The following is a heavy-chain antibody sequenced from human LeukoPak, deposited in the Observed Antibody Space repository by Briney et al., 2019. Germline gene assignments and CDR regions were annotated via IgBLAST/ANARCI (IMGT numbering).Heavy chain of an antibody. CDR2: IKEDGSEK. V-gene: IGHV3-7*03. CDR1: EFTFSSYW. CDR3: ARDKTYSSSWYGYDY. J-gene: IGHJ4*02. D-gene: IGHD6-13*01. Sequence: GGSLRLSCAASEFTFSSYWMSWVRQAPGKGLEWVANIKEDGSEKYYVASVKGRFTISRDNARNSLYLQMNSLRAEDTAVYYCARDKTYSSSWYGYDYWGQGPLVTVSS.